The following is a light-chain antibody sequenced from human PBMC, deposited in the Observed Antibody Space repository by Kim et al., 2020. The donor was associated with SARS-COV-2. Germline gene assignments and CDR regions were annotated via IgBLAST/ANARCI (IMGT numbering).Light chain of an antibody. J-gene: IGKJ4*01. Sequence: EIVLTQSPGTLSLSPGERATLSCRASQSVRNNYLAWYQQKAGQAPRLLMFGASTRATGIPDRFSGSGSGTDFTLTISRLEPEDFAVYYCQQYAGSRLTFGGGTKVDIK. CDR2: GAS. CDR1: QSVRNNY. V-gene: IGKV3-20*01. CDR3: QQYAGSRLT.